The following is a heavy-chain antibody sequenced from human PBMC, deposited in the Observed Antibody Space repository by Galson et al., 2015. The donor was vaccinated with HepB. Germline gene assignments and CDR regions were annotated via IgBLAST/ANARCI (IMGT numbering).Heavy chain of an antibody. CDR2: ISGDGYST. Sequence: SLRLSCAASGFNFRNYGIHWVRQAPGKGLQYLSGISGDGYSTHYGSSVKGRITISRDNSKNTVYLQMGSLTVDDMAVYYCARVTNWGLFDYWGQGALVTVSS. CDR3: ARVTNWGLFDY. J-gene: IGHJ4*02. CDR1: GFNFRNYG. D-gene: IGHD7-27*01. V-gene: IGHV3-64*01.